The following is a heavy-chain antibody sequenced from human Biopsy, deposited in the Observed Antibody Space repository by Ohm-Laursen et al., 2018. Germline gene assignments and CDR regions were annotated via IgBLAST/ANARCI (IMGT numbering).Heavy chain of an antibody. CDR2: FSNSGNT. Sequence: SHTPSLTSALSGGSIHSFHLGWVRPGPREGVGGVWVFSNSGNTNYNPSLKSRVTISADTSKNQFSLKLGSVTVADTAVFYCARRGSGGRSFDYWGQGSLVTVSS. CDR1: GGSIHSFH. D-gene: IGHD2-15*01. J-gene: IGHJ4*02. CDR3: ARRGSGGRSFDY. V-gene: IGHV4-59*08.